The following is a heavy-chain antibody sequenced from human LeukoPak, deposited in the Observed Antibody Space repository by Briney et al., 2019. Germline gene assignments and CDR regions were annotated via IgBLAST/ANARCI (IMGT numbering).Heavy chain of an antibody. CDR2: TYYRSRWYN. D-gene: IGHD5-12*01. V-gene: IGHV6-1*01. CDR3: ARVTWLDQINWFDT. CDR1: GYSVSSKSVA. Sequence: SQTLSLTCATSGYSVSSKSVAWNWIRQSPSRGLEWLVRTYYRSRWYNDYAASVNSRIIINADTSKNQFFLQLNSVTPEDTAVYYCARVTWLDQINWFDTWGQGTLVTVSS. J-gene: IGHJ5*02.